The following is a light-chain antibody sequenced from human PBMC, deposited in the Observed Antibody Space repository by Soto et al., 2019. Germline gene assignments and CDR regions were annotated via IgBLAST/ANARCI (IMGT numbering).Light chain of an antibody. V-gene: IGKV3-20*01. Sequence: EIVMTQSPATLCVSPGERAALSCRASQSVGSNSAWYQHKPGQAPRLLIHGASSRATGIPDWFSGSGSGTDFTLTVSRLEPEDFAVYYCHQYGSSPWTFGQGTKVDIK. CDR1: QSVGSN. J-gene: IGKJ1*01. CDR2: GAS. CDR3: HQYGSSPWT.